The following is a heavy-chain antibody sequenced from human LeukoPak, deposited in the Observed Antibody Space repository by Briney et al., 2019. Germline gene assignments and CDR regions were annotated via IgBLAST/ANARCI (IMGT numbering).Heavy chain of an antibody. CDR2: IKQDGSEK. D-gene: IGHD2-2*02. CDR3: ARDLGGAKYCSSTSCYTATDYFDY. CDR1: GFTFSSYW. V-gene: IGHV3-7*01. J-gene: IGHJ4*02. Sequence: GGSLRLSCAASGFTFSSYWMSWVRQAPGKGLEWVANIKQDGSEKYYVDSVKGRFTISRDNAKNSLYLQMNSLRAEDTAVYYCARDLGGAKYCSSTSCYTATDYFDYWGQGTLVTVSS.